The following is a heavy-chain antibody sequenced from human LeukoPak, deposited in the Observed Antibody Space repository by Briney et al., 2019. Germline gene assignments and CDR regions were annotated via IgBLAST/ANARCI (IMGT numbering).Heavy chain of an antibody. CDR3: ARSMVRGVIRLNAFDI. J-gene: IGHJ3*02. CDR2: IYTSGST. V-gene: IGHV4-4*07. Sequence: ETLSLTCTVSGGSISSYYWSWIRQPAGKGLEWIGRIYTSGSTNYNPSLKSRVTMSVDTSKNQFSLKLSSVTAADTAVYYCARSMVRGVIRLNAFDIWGQGTMVTVSS. D-gene: IGHD3-10*01. CDR1: GGSISSYY.